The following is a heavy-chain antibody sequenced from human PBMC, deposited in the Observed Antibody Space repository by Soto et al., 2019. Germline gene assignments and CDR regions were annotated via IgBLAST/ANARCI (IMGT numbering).Heavy chain of an antibody. D-gene: IGHD6-6*01. J-gene: IGHJ6*02. V-gene: IGHV1-69*13. CDR1: ERSFGSYV. Sequence: ASPMVSCMSLERSFGSYVISWVRQAPGQGLEWMGGIIPIFGTANYAQKFQGRVTITADESTSTAYMELSSLRSEDTAVYYCAQERIAAFLDGWGQGTTVTVS. CDR3: AQERIAAFLDG. CDR2: IIPIFGTA.